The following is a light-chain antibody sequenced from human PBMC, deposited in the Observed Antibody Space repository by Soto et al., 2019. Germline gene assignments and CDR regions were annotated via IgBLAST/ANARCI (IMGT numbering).Light chain of an antibody. CDR3: NSYTSSSTLMV. CDR2: DVS. CDR1: SSDVGGYNY. V-gene: IGLV2-14*01. Sequence: QSALTQPASVSGSPRQSITISCTGTSSDVGGYNYVSWYQQHPGKAPKLMIYDVSNRPSGVSNRFSGSKSGNTASLTISGLQAEDEADYYCNSYTSSSTLMVFGGGTKLTVL. J-gene: IGLJ2*01.